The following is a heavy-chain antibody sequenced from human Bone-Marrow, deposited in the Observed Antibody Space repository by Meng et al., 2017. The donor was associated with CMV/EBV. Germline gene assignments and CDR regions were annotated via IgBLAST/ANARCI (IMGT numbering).Heavy chain of an antibody. CDR2: IKSKTDGGTT. CDR3: TVRTALGYCSGGSCYNRFDY. Sequence: LSLTCAASGFTFSNAWMSWVRQAPGKGLEWVGRIKSKTDGGTTDYAAPVKGRFTISRDDSKNTLYLQMNSLKTEDTAVYYCTVRTALGYCSGGSCYNRFDYWGQGTLVTVPS. J-gene: IGHJ4*02. CDR1: GFTFSNAW. D-gene: IGHD2-15*01. V-gene: IGHV3-15*01.